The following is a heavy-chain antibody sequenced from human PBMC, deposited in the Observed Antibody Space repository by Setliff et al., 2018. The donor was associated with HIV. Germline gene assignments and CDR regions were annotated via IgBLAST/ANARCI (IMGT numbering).Heavy chain of an antibody. D-gene: IGHD3-10*01. CDR1: GFSFSDYY. CDR3: ARVGLWFGDKWGLDV. Sequence: GGSLRLSCAASGFSFSDYYMSWFRQAPGKGLEWVSFVSGSGSYANYADSVKGRFTISRDNAKNSLYLQMNSLRAEDTAVYYCARVGLWFGDKWGLDVWGQGTTVTVSS. J-gene: IGHJ6*02. CDR2: VSGSGSYA. V-gene: IGHV3-11*06.